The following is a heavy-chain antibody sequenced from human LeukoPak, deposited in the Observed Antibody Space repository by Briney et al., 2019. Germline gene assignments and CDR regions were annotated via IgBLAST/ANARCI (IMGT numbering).Heavy chain of an antibody. CDR3: AGGERINPICSSSVTFDY. CDR2: INHSGST. CDR1: GGSFSGYD. V-gene: IGHV4-34*01. J-gene: IGHJ4*02. Sequence: PSETLSLTCAVYGGSFSGYDWSWIRQPPGKGLEWIGEINHSGSTNYNPSLKRRVTISVDTYKNHFSLLLSDVTAADTAAYYWAGGERINPICSSSVTFDYWGQGTLVIVSS. D-gene: IGHD6-6*01.